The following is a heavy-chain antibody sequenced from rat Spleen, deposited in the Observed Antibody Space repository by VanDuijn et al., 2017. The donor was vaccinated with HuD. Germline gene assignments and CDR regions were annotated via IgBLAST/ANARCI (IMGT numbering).Heavy chain of an antibody. J-gene: IGHJ2*01. CDR1: GFSLTSYT. CDR3: ARSGMGITLFDY. CDR2: ISSGGST. D-gene: IGHD1-9*01. Sequence: QVQLKESGPGLVQPSQTLSLTCTVSGFSLTSYTVSWVRQPPGKGLEWIAAISSGGSTYYNSTLTSRLSITRDTSKSQVFLKMNSLQTEDTAMYFCARSGMGITLFDYWGQGVMVTVSS. V-gene: IGHV2-6*01.